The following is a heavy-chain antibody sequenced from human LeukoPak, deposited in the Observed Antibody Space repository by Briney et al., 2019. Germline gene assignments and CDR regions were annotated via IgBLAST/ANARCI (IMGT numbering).Heavy chain of an antibody. D-gene: IGHD6-19*01. Sequence: MSGGSLRLSCAASGFTFSSYSMNWVRQAPGKGLEWVSSISSSSSYIYYADSVKGRFTISRDNAKNSLYLQMNSLRAEDTALYYCAKVIDSSGWYGDYYYGMDVWGQGTTVTVSS. CDR1: GFTFSSYS. V-gene: IGHV3-21*04. J-gene: IGHJ6*02. CDR2: ISSSSSYI. CDR3: AKVIDSSGWYGDYYYGMDV.